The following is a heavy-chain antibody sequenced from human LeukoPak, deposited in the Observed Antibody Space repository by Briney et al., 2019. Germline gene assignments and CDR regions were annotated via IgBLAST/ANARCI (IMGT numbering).Heavy chain of an antibody. CDR2: IWYDGSNK. Sequence: GGSLRLSCAASGFTFSSYGMHWVRQAPGKGLEWVAVIWYDGSNKYYADSVKGRFTISRDNSKNTLYLQMNSLRAEGTAVYYCARAPYDSSGYHFDYWGQGTLVTVSS. V-gene: IGHV3-33*01. CDR3: ARAPYDSSGYHFDY. CDR1: GFTFSSYG. J-gene: IGHJ4*02. D-gene: IGHD3-22*01.